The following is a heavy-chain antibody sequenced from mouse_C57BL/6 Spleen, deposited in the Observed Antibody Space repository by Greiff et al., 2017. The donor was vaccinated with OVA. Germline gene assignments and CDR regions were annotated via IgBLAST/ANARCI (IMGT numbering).Heavy chain of an antibody. V-gene: IGHV1-82*01. CDR2: IYPGDGDT. D-gene: IGHD1-1*01. Sequence: QVQLQQSGPELVKPGASVKISCKASGYAFSSSWMNWVKQRPGKGLEWIGVIYPGDGDTNYNGKFKGKATLTADKSSSTAYMQLSSLTSEDSAVYFCARESLLLRIDYWGQGTTLTVSS. CDR3: ARESLLLRIDY. CDR1: GYAFSSSW. J-gene: IGHJ2*01.